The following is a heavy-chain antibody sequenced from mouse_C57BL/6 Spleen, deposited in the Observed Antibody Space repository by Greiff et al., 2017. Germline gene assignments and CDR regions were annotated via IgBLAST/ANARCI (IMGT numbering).Heavy chain of an antibody. CDR1: GFSLTSYA. V-gene: IGHV2-9-1*01. J-gene: IGHJ2*01. Sequence: VQVVESGPGLVAPSQSLSITCTVSGFSLTSYAISWVRQPPGKGLEWLGVIWTGGGTNYNSALKSRLSISKDNSKSQVFLKMNSLQTDDTARYYCARTITTVVAKYFDYWGQGTTLTVSS. D-gene: IGHD1-1*01. CDR2: IWTGGGT. CDR3: ARTITTVVAKYFDY.